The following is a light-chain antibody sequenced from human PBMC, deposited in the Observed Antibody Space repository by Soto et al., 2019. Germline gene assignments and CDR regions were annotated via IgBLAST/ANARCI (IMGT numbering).Light chain of an antibody. V-gene: IGLV1-44*01. CDR1: SSTIGSNP. CDR2: NNH. CDR3: AAWDDSLNGVV. J-gene: IGLJ2*01. Sequence: QAVVTQPPSASGTPGQRVTISCSGSSSTIGSNPVNWYQQLPGTAPKLLIYNNHQRPSGVPDRFSGSKSGTSASLAISGLQSDDETDYFCAAWDDSLNGVVFGGGTKVTVL.